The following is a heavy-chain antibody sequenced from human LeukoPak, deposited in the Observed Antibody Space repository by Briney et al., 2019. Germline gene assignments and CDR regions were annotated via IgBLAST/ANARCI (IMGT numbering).Heavy chain of an antibody. J-gene: IGHJ4*02. CDR2: IRNGGSNK. CDR3: AKDSLMSWSSDY. Sequence: PGGSLRLSCAASGFIFSSYGMHWVRQAPGKGLEWVAFIRNGGSNKYYADSVKGRFTISRDNSKNTLYLQMNSLRAEDTAVYYCAKDSLMSWSSDYWGQGTLVTVSS. V-gene: IGHV3-30*02. CDR1: GFIFSSYG. D-gene: IGHD1-26*01.